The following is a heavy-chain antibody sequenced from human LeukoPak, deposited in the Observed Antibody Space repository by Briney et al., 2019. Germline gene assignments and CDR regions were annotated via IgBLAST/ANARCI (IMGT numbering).Heavy chain of an antibody. CDR2: IYYSGST. J-gene: IGHJ4*02. D-gene: IGHD1-26*01. CDR1: GGXISSSSYY. V-gene: IGHV4-39*01. Sequence: SETLSLTCTVSGGXISSSSYYWGWIRQPPGVGLEWIGSIYYSGSTYYNPSLKSRVTISVDTSKNQFSLKLSSVTAADTAVYYCARHEELLRNFDYWGQGTLVTVSS. CDR3: ARHEELLRNFDY.